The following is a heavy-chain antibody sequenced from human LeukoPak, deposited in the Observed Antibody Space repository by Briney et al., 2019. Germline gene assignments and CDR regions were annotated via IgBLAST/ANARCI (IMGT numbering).Heavy chain of an antibody. Sequence: GASVKVSCKATGYTFTTYYMHWVRQAPGQGLEWMGIIHPSGSSTSNAQKFQGRVTMTRDTSTSTDYMELSSLRSEDTAVYYCARDSGSSSIDYWGQGTLVTVSS. CDR2: IHPSGSST. D-gene: IGHD6-6*01. V-gene: IGHV1-46*01. CDR3: ARDSGSSSIDY. J-gene: IGHJ4*02. CDR1: GYTFTTYY.